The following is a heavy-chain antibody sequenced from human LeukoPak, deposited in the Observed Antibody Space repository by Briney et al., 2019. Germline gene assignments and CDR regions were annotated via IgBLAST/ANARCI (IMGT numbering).Heavy chain of an antibody. CDR1: GDSISTYY. J-gene: IGHJ4*02. D-gene: IGHD1-26*01. CDR2: ISTSGST. Sequence: PSETLSLTCTVSGDSISTYYWTWIRQPAGKGLEWIGRISTSGSTNYNPSLKSRVTMSVDTSKNQFSLKLSSVTAADTAVYYCVRGGSGSYSAFDFWGQGTLVTVSS. V-gene: IGHV4-4*07. CDR3: VRGGSGSYSAFDF.